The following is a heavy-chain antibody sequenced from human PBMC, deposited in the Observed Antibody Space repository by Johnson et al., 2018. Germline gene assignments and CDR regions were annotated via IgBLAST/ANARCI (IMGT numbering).Heavy chain of an antibody. CDR2: IIPIFGTA. V-gene: IGHV1-69*12. CDR3: AGDRLKYQRGNYYYGMDV. J-gene: IGHJ6*02. Sequence: QVQLVQSGAEVKKPGSSVKVSCKASGGTFSSYAISWVRQAPGQGLEWMGGIIPIFGTANYAQKFQGRVTITADESTSTGYMELNSLRSEDTAVYYCAGDRLKYQRGNYYYGMDVWGQGTTVTVSS. D-gene: IGHD1-1*01. CDR1: GGTFSSYA.